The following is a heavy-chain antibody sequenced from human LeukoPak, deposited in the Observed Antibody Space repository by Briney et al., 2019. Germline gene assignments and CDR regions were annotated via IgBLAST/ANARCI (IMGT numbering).Heavy chain of an antibody. Sequence: GGSLRLSCAASGFTFSSYAISWVRQAPGKGLEWVSTMSGSGGRTYHADSVKGRFTISRDNSKNTVYLQMNSLRAEDTAVYFCAKEGTSLWFGESLDYFDYWGQGTLVTVSS. CDR1: GFTFSSYA. V-gene: IGHV3-23*01. D-gene: IGHD3-10*01. J-gene: IGHJ4*02. CDR2: MSGSGGRT. CDR3: AKEGTSLWFGESLDYFDY.